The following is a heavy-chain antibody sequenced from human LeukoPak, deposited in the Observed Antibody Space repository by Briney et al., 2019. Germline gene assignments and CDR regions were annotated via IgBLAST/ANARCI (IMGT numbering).Heavy chain of an antibody. CDR1: GGSSSGYY. Sequence: PSETLSLTCAVYGGSSSGYYWSWIRQPPGKGLEWIGEINHSGSTNYNPSLKSRVTISVDTSKNQFSLKLSSVTAADTAVYYCARGRGGRRMVVAATPVIPMYNWFDPWGQGTLVTVSS. V-gene: IGHV4-34*01. J-gene: IGHJ5*02. CDR2: INHSGST. D-gene: IGHD2-15*01. CDR3: ARGRGGRRMVVAATPVIPMYNWFDP.